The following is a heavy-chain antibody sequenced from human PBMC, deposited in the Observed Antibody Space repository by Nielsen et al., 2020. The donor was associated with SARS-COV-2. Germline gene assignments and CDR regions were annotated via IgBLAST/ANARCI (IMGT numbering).Heavy chain of an antibody. Sequence: GESLKISCAASGFTFSSYGMHWVRQAPGKGLEWVAVIWYDGSNKYYADSVKGRFTISRDNSKNTLYLQMNSLRAEDTAVYYCARATGGSYRDDAFDIWGQGTMVTVSS. D-gene: IGHD3-16*02. V-gene: IGHV3-33*01. CDR2: IWYDGSNK. CDR1: GFTFSSYG. J-gene: IGHJ3*02. CDR3: ARATGGSYRDDAFDI.